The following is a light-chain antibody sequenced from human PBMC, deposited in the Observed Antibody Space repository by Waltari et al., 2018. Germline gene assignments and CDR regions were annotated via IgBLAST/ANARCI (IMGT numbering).Light chain of an antibody. V-gene: IGKV1-12*01. Sequence: DIQMTQSPSSVSASVVDRVTLTCRASQGISSRLAWYQQKPGKAPKLLIYDASSLHSGVPSRFSGSGSGTDFTLTIRSLQPEDFATYYCQQVYSFPYTFGQGTRLEIK. CDR1: QGISSR. CDR3: QQVYSFPYT. CDR2: DAS. J-gene: IGKJ2*01.